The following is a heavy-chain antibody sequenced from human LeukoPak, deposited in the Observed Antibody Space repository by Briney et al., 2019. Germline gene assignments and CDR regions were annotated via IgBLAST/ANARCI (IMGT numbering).Heavy chain of an antibody. Sequence: ASVRVSCKASGYTFTGYYMPWVRQAPGQGLEWMGWINPNSGGTNYAQKFQGRVTMTRDTSISTAYMELSRLRSDDTAVYYCASAYSGYDPEGFDYWGQGTLVTVSS. CDR1: GYTFTGYY. D-gene: IGHD5-12*01. V-gene: IGHV1-2*02. CDR2: INPNSGGT. CDR3: ASAYSGYDPEGFDY. J-gene: IGHJ4*02.